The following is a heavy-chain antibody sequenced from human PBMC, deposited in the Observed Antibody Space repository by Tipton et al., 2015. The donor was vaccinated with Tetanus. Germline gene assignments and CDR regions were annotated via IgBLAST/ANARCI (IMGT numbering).Heavy chain of an antibody. CDR2: MNPSSGNT. V-gene: IGHV1-8*01. Sequence: QVQLVQSGAEQRKPGASVKVSCKASGYKFINYDIIWVRQVDGEGLEWMGWMNPSSGNTGFAQKFQGRVTMTSSSVITTAYMELSSRRSDDTAVYFCARVIRRSMIGYGVYDSWGQGTLVVVSS. CDR3: ARVIRRSMIGYGVYDS. CDR1: GYKFINYD. J-gene: IGHJ4*02. D-gene: IGHD4-17*01.